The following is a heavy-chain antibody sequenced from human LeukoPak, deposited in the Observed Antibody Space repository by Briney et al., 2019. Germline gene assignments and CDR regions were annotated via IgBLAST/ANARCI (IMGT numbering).Heavy chain of an antibody. CDR1: GGSFSGYY. Sequence: PSETLSLTCAVYGGSFSGYYWSWIRQPPGKGLEWIGEINHSGSTNYNPSLKSRVTISVDTSKNQFSLKLSSVTAADTAVYYCARHIKRQGTSPRVNFDYWGQGTLVTVSS. CDR2: INHSGST. J-gene: IGHJ4*02. D-gene: IGHD2-21*01. CDR3: ARHIKRQGTSPRVNFDY. V-gene: IGHV4-34*01.